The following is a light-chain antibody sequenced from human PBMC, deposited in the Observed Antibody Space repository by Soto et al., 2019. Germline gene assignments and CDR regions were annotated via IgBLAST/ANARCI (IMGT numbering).Light chain of an antibody. J-gene: IGKJ1*01. CDR3: QQYNGYRWT. CDR1: QGIRNY. V-gene: IGKV1-9*01. CDR2: IAS. Sequence: DIQLTQSPSFLSASVGDRVTITCRASQGIRNYLAWYQQKPGRAPKLLIYIASTLQSGVPSRFSGSGSGTEFTLTISSLQPDDFATYYCQQYNGYRWTFGQGTKVDNK.